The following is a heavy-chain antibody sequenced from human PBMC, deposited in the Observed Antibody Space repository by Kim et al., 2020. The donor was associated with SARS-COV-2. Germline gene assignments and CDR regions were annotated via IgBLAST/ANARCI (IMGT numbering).Heavy chain of an antibody. V-gene: IGHV4-59*13. Sequence: SETLSLTCTVSGGSISSYYWSWIRQPPGKGLEWIGYIYYSGSTNYNPSLKSRVTISVDTSKNQFSQKLSSVTAADTAVYYCARAPIFYYDSSGYYGAGNWFDPWGQGTLVTVSS. J-gene: IGHJ5*02. CDR2: IYYSGST. CDR1: GGSISSYY. D-gene: IGHD3-22*01. CDR3: ARAPIFYYDSSGYYGAGNWFDP.